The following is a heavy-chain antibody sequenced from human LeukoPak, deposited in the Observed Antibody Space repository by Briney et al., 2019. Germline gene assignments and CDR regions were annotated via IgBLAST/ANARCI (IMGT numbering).Heavy chain of an antibody. J-gene: IGHJ4*02. Sequence: GGSLRLSCAASGFTFSSYAMHWVRQAPGKGLEWVAVISYDGSNKYYADSVKGRFTISRDNSKNTLYLQVNSLRAEDTAVYYCARRESSGWYVDYWGQGTLVTVSS. CDR1: GFTFSSYA. CDR2: ISYDGSNK. V-gene: IGHV3-30*04. CDR3: ARRESSGWYVDY. D-gene: IGHD6-19*01.